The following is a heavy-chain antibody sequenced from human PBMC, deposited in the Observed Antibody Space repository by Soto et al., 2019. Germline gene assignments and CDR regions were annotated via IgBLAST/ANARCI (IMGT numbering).Heavy chain of an antibody. J-gene: IGHJ4*02. CDR3: TRGGDAYKNGH. D-gene: IGHD2-21*01. CDR2: IYYSGST. CDR1: GGSISSYY. Sequence: SETLSLTCTVSGGSISSYYWSWIRQPPGKGLEWIGYIYYSGSTNYNPSLKSRVTMSVDTSKNQFSLKLTSVNAADTAVYYCTRGGDAYKNGHWGQGTLVTVS. V-gene: IGHV4-59*01.